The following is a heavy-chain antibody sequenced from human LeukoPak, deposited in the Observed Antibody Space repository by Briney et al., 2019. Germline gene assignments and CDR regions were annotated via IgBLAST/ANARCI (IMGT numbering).Heavy chain of an antibody. CDR1: GFTVSGNY. CDR2: IYSGGRT. Sequence: GGSLRLSCAASGFTVSGNYMSWVRQAPGKGLEGVSVIYSGGRTYYADPVKGRFTISRDNSKYALYLQMNSLRAEDTAVYYCARGPYSNALSYYYYYGMDVWGQGTTVTVSS. D-gene: IGHD4-11*01. CDR3: ARGPYSNALSYYYYYGMDV. J-gene: IGHJ6*02. V-gene: IGHV3-66*02.